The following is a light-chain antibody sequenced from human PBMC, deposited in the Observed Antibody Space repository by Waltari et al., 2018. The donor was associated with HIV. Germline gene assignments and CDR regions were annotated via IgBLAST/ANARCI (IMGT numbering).Light chain of an antibody. CDR3: HQANSLLPMP. J-gene: IGKJ1*01. CDR1: QGISSW. Sequence: DIQMTQTPSSVSAAVGARVTITCRASQGISSWLAWYQQKPGKAPKLLIYCASNLHTGVPSRFSGSGSGTDFTLTISSLQPEDFATYYCHQANSLLPMPFGQGTKVDIK. CDR2: CAS. V-gene: IGKV1-12*01.